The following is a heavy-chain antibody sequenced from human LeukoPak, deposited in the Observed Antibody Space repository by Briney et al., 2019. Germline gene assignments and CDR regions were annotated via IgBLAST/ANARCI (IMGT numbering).Heavy chain of an antibody. CDR2: ISYDGSNE. D-gene: IGHD2-8*01. CDR1: GFTFSSYV. CDR3: ARALIS. J-gene: IGHJ4*02. V-gene: IGHV3-30*04. Sequence: PGRSLRLSCAASGFTFSSYVMHWVRQAPGKGLEWVAIISYDGSNEYYADSVKGRFTISRDNSKNTLYLQMNSLRAEDTAVYYCARALISWGQGTLVTVSS.